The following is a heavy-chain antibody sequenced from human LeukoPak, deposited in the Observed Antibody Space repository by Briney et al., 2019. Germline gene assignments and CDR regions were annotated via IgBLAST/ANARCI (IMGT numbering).Heavy chain of an antibody. D-gene: IGHD6-13*01. CDR2: SYTGGTT. V-gene: IGHV3-66*01. J-gene: IGHJ4*02. Sequence: GGSLRLSCAASGFTVDNNYMSWLRQAPGKGLEWVSVSYTGGTTNYADSVKGRFTISRDTSKNMLHLQMTSLRAEDTAVYYCAKERGSWSFDYWGQGTLVTVSS. CDR1: GFTVDNNY. CDR3: AKERGSWSFDY.